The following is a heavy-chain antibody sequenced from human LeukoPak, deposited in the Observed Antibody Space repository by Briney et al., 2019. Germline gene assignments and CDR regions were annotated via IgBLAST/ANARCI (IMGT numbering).Heavy chain of an antibody. J-gene: IGHJ3*02. CDR3: ARDHYYDSSGGGAFDI. D-gene: IGHD3-22*01. CDR1: GGSISSSSYY. Sequence: SETLSLTCTVSGGSISSSSYYWGWIRQPPGKGLEWIGSIYYSGSTYYNPSLKSRVTISVDTSKNQFSLKLSSVTAADTAVYYCARDHYYDSSGGGAFDIWGQGTMVTVSS. CDR2: IYYSGST. V-gene: IGHV4-39*07.